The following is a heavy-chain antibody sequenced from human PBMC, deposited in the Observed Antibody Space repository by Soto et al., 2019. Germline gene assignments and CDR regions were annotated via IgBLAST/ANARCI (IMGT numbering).Heavy chain of an antibody. D-gene: IGHD3-22*01. CDR3: ARGGEGYYYDSSGYYYIKD. Sequence: QVQLVQSGAEVKKPGASVKVSCKASGYTFTSYGISWVRQAPGQGLEWMGWISAYNGNTNYAQKLQGRVTMTTDTPTSTAYMELRSLRSDDTAVYYCARGGEGYYYDSSGYYYIKDWGQGTLVTVSS. J-gene: IGHJ4*02. CDR2: ISAYNGNT. V-gene: IGHV1-18*04. CDR1: GYTFTSYG.